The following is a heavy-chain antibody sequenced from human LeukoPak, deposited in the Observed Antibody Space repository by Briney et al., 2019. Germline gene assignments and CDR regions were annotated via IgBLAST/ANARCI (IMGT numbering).Heavy chain of an antibody. Sequence: GGSLRLSCAASGFTFSSYAMSWVRQAPGKGLEWLSYISSSGSTIYYLDSVKGRFTISRDNAKNSLYLQMNSLRAEDTAVYYCARVVSTPQTRYYYGLDVWGQGTTVTVSS. J-gene: IGHJ6*02. V-gene: IGHV3-48*04. D-gene: IGHD2-2*01. CDR1: GFTFSSYA. CDR2: ISSSGSTI. CDR3: ARVVSTPQTRYYYGLDV.